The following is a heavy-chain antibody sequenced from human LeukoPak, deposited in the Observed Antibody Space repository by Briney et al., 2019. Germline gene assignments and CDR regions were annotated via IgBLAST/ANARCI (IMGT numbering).Heavy chain of an antibody. CDR3: ARNMGYSYGPPDAFDI. CDR2: INAGNGNT. J-gene: IGHJ3*02. CDR1: GYTFTSYA. D-gene: IGHD5-18*01. Sequence: ASVKVSCKASGYTFTSYAMHWVRQAPGQRLEWMGWINAGNGNTKYSQKFQGRVTITRDTSASTAYMELSSLRSEDRAVYYCARNMGYSYGPPDAFDIWGQGTMVTVSS. V-gene: IGHV1-3*01.